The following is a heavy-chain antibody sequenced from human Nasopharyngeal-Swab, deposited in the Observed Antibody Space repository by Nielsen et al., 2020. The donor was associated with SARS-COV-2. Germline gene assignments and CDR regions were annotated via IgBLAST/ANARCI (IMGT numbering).Heavy chain of an antibody. V-gene: IGHV3-64D*08. CDR3: VRRYDFWSGEPS. CDR2: ISSNGGST. D-gene: IGHD3-3*01. CDR1: GFTFSSYA. Sequence: GESLKISCSASGFTFSSYAMHWVRQAPGKGLEYVSAISSNGGSTYYADSVKGRFTISRDNSKNTLYLQMSSLRAEDTAVYYCVRRYDFWSGEPSWGQGTLVTVSS. J-gene: IGHJ5*02.